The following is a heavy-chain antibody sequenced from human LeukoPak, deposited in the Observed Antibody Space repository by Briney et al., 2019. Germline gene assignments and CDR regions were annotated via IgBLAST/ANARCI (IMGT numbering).Heavy chain of an antibody. D-gene: IGHD3-3*01. V-gene: IGHV1-69*02. CDR2: IIPILGIA. CDR1: GGTFSSYT. Sequence: ASVKVSCKASGGTFSSYTISWVRQAPGQGLEWMGRIIPILGIANYAQKFQGRVTITADKSTSTAYMELSSLRSEDTAVYYCAKGHGQDYDFWSGYGALNWFDPWGQGTLVTVSS. J-gene: IGHJ5*02. CDR3: AKGHGQDYDFWSGYGALNWFDP.